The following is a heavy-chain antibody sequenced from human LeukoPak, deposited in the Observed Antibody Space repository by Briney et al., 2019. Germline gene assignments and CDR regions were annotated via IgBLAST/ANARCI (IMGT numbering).Heavy chain of an antibody. V-gene: IGHV3-30*04. CDR1: GFNLSTYA. J-gene: IGHJ4*02. CDR2: ISYDGTIK. CDR3: ARAYTYGYLTDY. D-gene: IGHD5-18*01. Sequence: EPGGSLRLSCAASGFNLSTYAMHWVRQTPGKGLEWVSLISYDGTIKYYADSVKGRFTISRDNSKNTLYLQMNRLRAEDTAVYFCARAYTYGYLTDYWGQGSLVTVSS.